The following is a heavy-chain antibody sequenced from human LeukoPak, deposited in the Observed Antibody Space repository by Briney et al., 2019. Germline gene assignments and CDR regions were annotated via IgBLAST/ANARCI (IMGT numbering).Heavy chain of an antibody. D-gene: IGHD5-18*01. Sequence: PSEAVSLTCTVSGGSISSYYWSWIRQPPGKGLEWIGYIYYSGSNDYNPSLKSRVTISVDTSKNQFSLKLSSVTAADTAVYYCARGYRLYYYGMDVWGQGTTVTVFS. CDR3: ARGYRLYYYGMDV. CDR1: GGSISSYY. CDR2: IYYSGSN. J-gene: IGHJ6*02. V-gene: IGHV4-59*01.